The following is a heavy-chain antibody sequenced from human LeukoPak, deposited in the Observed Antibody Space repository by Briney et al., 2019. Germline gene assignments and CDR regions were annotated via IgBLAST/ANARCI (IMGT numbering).Heavy chain of an antibody. CDR1: GYTFTSYA. D-gene: IGHD3-10*01. CDR2: INAGNGNT. J-gene: IGHJ4*02. CDR3: ARDWGSGSPPSY. V-gene: IGHV1-3*01. Sequence: ASVKVSCKASGYTFTSYAMHWVRQAPGQRLEWMGWINAGNGNTKYSQKFQGRVTITADESTSTAYMELRSLRSDDTAVYYCARDWGSGSPPSYWGQGTLVTVSS.